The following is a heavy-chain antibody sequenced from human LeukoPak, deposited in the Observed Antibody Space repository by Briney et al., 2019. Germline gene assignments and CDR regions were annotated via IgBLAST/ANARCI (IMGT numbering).Heavy chain of an antibody. CDR1: GFTVTTNY. CDR3: ARNPAGIGDY. J-gene: IGHJ4*02. V-gene: IGHV3-11*06. D-gene: IGHD1-26*01. CDR2: ISSSSSYI. Sequence: GGSLRLSCAASGFTVTTNYMSWVRQAPGKGLEWVSYISSSSSYINYADSVKGRFTISRDNAKNSLYLQMNSLRAEDTAVYYCARNPAGIGDYLGQGTLVTVSS.